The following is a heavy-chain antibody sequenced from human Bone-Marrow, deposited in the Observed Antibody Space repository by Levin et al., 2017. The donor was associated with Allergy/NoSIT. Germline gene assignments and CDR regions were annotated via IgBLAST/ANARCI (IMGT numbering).Heavy chain of an antibody. CDR2: IIPIIGLP. Sequence: PGESLKISCQASGGTFSRFAISWVRQAPGQGLEWMGRIIPIIGLPDYAQRFQDRITITADRSASTAYLEMRSLRSEDTAVYYCARPMSTGATRGLDYWGQGSLITVSS. V-gene: IGHV1-69*04. J-gene: IGHJ4*02. CDR1: GGTFSRFA. CDR3: ARPMSTGATRGLDY. D-gene: IGHD5-12*01.